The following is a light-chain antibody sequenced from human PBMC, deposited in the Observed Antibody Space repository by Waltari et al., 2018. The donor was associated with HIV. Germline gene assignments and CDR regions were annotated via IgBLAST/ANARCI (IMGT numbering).Light chain of an antibody. CDR2: GAS. Sequence: EVEMTQSPDTLSVSPGERATLSCRASESVSVNLAWYQQKPGQTPRLLIYGASTRATGIPARFSGSGSGTEFTLTISSLQSEDFAVYYCQQYNNWRTFGQGTKLEIK. V-gene: IGKV3-15*01. CDR1: ESVSVN. CDR3: QQYNNWRT. J-gene: IGKJ2*01.